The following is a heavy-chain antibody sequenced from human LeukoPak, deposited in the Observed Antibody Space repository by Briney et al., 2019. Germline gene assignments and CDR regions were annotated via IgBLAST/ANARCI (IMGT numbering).Heavy chain of an antibody. CDR3: ARRTFLYCSSTSCYLGAFDI. J-gene: IGHJ3*02. CDR2: INHSGST. Sequence: PSETLSLTCTVSGGSISSYYWSWIRQPPGKGLEWIGEINHSGSTNYNPSLKSRVTISVDTSKNQFSLKLSSVTAADTAVYYCARRTFLYCSSTSCYLGAFDIWGQGTMVTVSS. V-gene: IGHV4-34*01. CDR1: GGSISSYY. D-gene: IGHD2-2*01.